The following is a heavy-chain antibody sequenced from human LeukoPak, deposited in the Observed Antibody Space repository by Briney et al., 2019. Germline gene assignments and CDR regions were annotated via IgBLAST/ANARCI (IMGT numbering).Heavy chain of an antibody. CDR2: IIPILGIA. CDR3: ARVWVGFGELLFPSTAMYNWFDP. CDR1: GGTFSSYA. D-gene: IGHD3-10*01. V-gene: IGHV1-69*04. Sequence: GASVKVSCKASGGTFSSYAISWVRQAPGQGLEWMGRIIPILGIANYAQKFQGRVTITADKSTSTAYMELRSLRSDDTAVYYCARVWVGFGELLFPSTAMYNWFDPRGQGTLVTVSS. J-gene: IGHJ5*02.